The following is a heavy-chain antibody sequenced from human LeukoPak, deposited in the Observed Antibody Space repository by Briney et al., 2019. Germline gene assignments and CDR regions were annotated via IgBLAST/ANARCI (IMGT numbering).Heavy chain of an antibody. CDR2: IYYSGST. Sequence: PSETLSLTCTVSGGSISSSSYYWGWIRQPPGKGLEWIGSIYYSGSTYYNPSLKSRVTISVDTSKNQFSLKLSSVTAADTAVYYCARHQLKILRYFDWLSQALNWFDPWGQGTLVTVSS. CDR3: ARHQLKILRYFDWLSQALNWFDP. D-gene: IGHD3-9*01. CDR1: GGSISSSSYY. V-gene: IGHV4-39*01. J-gene: IGHJ5*02.